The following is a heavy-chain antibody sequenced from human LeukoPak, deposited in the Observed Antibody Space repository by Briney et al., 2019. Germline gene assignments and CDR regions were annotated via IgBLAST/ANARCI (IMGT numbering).Heavy chain of an antibody. CDR3: ARSRLGGYLDY. J-gene: IGHJ4*02. V-gene: IGHV3-48*04. D-gene: IGHD3-10*01. CDR1: GFTFDSYS. CDR2: IGGGSATI. Sequence: PGGSLRLSCAASGFTFDSYSMNWVRQAPGEGLEWVSYIGGGSATIYYADSVKGRFTISRDNAKNSLYLQMTSLRAEDTAVYYCARSRLGGYLDYWGQGTLVTVSS.